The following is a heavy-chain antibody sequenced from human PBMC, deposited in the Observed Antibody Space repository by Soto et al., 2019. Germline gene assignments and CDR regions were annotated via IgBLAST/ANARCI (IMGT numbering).Heavy chain of an antibody. D-gene: IGHD3-3*01. V-gene: IGHV1-46*01. CDR1: GYTFTSYY. Sequence: AAVKVSCKASGYTFTSYYMHWVRQAPGQGLEWMGRINPSGGSTSYAQKFQGRVTMTRDTSTSTVYMELSSLRSEDTAVYYCARDYNFWSGYPGYGFDCWGHGTLVPV. CDR2: INPSGGST. J-gene: IGHJ4*01. CDR3: ARDYNFWSGYPGYGFDC.